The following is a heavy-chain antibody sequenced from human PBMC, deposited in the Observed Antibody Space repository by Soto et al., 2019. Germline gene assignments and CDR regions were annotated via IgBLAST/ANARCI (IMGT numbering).Heavy chain of an antibody. CDR3: ARHKRDLRFLEWSYYFDY. CDR1: GFTFSSYA. D-gene: IGHD3-3*01. Sequence: QVQLVESGGGVVQPGRSLRLSCAASGFTFSSYAMHWVRQAPGKGLEWVAVISYDGSNKYYADSVKGRFTISRDNSKNTLYLQMNSLRVEDTAVYYCARHKRDLRFLEWSYYFDYWGQGTLVTVSS. J-gene: IGHJ4*02. V-gene: IGHV3-30-3*01. CDR2: ISYDGSNK.